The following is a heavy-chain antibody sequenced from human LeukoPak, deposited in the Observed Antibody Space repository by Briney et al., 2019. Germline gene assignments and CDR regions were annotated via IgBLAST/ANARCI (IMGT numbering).Heavy chain of an antibody. J-gene: IGHJ4*02. CDR3: AFSGEYDSSGWFYY. CDR2: MNPNSGNT. CDR1: GYTFTSYD. Sequence: GASVKVSCKASGYTFTSYDINWVRQATGQGLEWMGWMNPNSGNTGYAQKFQGRVTMTRNTSISTAYMELSSLRSEDTAVYYCAFSGEYDSSGWFYYWGQGTLVTVSS. V-gene: IGHV1-8*01. D-gene: IGHD3-22*01.